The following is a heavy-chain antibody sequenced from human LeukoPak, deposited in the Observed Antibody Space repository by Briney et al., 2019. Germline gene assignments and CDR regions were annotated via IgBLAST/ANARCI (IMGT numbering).Heavy chain of an antibody. J-gene: IGHJ4*02. D-gene: IGHD5-12*01. CDR1: GFTFSSYS. Sequence: GGSLRLSCAASGFTFSSYSMNWVRQAPGKGLEWVSSISSSSSYIYYADSVKGRFTISRDNAKNSLYLQMNSLRAEDTAVYYCARDLFRGSGYGDYWGQGTLVTVSS. CDR3: ARDLFRGSGYGDY. V-gene: IGHV3-21*01. CDR2: ISSSSSYI.